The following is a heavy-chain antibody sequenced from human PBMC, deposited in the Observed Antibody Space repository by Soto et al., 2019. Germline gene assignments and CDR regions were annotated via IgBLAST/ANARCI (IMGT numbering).Heavy chain of an antibody. Sequence: GXSLRLSGAASGFTFSSYGMHWVRQAPGKGLEWVAVIWYDGSNKYYADSVKGRFTISRDNSKNTLYLQMNSLRAEDTAVYYCARARKYFDYWGQGTLVTVSS. J-gene: IGHJ4*02. CDR2: IWYDGSNK. V-gene: IGHV3-33*01. CDR1: GFTFSSYG. CDR3: ARARKYFDY.